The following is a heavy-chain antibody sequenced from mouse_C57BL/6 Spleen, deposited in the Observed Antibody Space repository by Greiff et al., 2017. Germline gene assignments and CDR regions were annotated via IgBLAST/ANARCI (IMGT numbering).Heavy chain of an antibody. V-gene: IGHV5-9-1*02. Sequence: DVMLVESGEGLVKPGGSLKLSCAASGFTFSSYAMSWVRQTPEKRLEWVAYISSGGDYIYYADPVKGRFTISRDNARNTLYLQMSSLKSEDTAMYYCTRAKTGTAWFAYWGQGTLVTVSA. CDR3: TRAKTGTAWFAY. J-gene: IGHJ3*01. CDR1: GFTFSSYA. D-gene: IGHD4-1*01. CDR2: ISSGGDYI.